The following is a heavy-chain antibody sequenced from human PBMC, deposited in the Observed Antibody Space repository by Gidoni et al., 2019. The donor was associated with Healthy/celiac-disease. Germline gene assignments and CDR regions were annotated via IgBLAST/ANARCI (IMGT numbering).Heavy chain of an antibody. J-gene: IGHJ6*02. Sequence: QVQLVESGGCVVQPGRPLRLSCAASGFSFSSYGMHWVRQAPGKGLEWVAVIWYDGSNKYYADSVKGRFTISRDNSKNTLYLQMNSLRAEDTAVYYCARDRRHDYYYGMDVWGQGTTVTVSS. CDR1: GFSFSSYG. CDR3: ARDRRHDYYYGMDV. V-gene: IGHV3-33*01. CDR2: IWYDGSNK.